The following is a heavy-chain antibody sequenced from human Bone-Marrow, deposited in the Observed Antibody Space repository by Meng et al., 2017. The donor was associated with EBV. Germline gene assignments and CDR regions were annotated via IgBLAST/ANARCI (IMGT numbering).Heavy chain of an antibody. CDR3: SRDLAGAYDD. CDR1: GFSFRSYW. J-gene: IGHJ4*02. V-gene: IGHV3-74*01. Sequence: QLAESGGALVQPGGSLRLSCAASGFSFRSYWMHWVRQAPGKGLVWISRTNEDGRTTSYADSVKGRFTISRDNTKNTLYLQMNSLRAEDTARYFCSRDLAGAYDDWGQGTLVTVSS. CDR2: TNEDGRTT. D-gene: IGHD2-21*01.